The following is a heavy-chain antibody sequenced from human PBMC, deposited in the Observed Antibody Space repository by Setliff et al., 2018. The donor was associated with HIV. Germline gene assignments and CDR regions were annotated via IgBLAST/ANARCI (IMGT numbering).Heavy chain of an antibody. CDR1: GFTFDENA. V-gene: IGHV3-9*01. Sequence: GGSLRLSCAASGFTFDENAIHWVRQAPGQGLEWVSGFIWNSGSIVYASSVKGRFTFSSDNAKNSLYLQMNSLRAEDTAMYYCAKEVYNYNFWSGYSDWGQGTMVTVSS. CDR3: AKEVYNYNFWSGYSD. CDR2: FIWNSGSI. J-gene: IGHJ3*01. D-gene: IGHD3-3*01.